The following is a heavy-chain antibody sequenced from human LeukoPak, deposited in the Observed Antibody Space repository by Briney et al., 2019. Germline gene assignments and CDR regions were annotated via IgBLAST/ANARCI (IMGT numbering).Heavy chain of an antibody. D-gene: IGHD3-16*01. J-gene: IGHJ4*02. Sequence: PSETLSLTCTVSGGSISSYYWSWIRQPPGKGLEWIGYIYYTGSTNYSPSLKSRATISVDTSKNQFSLKVSSVTAADTAVYYCARHRYGDVYYFDFWGQGTLVTVSS. V-gene: IGHV4-59*08. CDR1: GGSISSYY. CDR3: ARHRYGDVYYFDF. CDR2: IYYTGST.